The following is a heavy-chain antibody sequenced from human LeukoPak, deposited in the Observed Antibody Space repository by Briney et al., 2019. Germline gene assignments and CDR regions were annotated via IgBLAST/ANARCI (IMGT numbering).Heavy chain of an antibody. J-gene: IGHJ6*02. D-gene: IGHD2-15*01. CDR1: GGSISSYY. CDR2: INHSGST. V-gene: IGHV4-34*01. Sequence: SETLSLTCTVSGGSISSYYWSWIRQPPGKGLEWIGEINHSGSTNYNPSLKSRVTISVDTSKNQFSLKLSSVTAADTAVYYCASRRGYCSGGSCYSSYYYYGMDVWGQGTTVTVSS. CDR3: ASRRGYCSGGSCYSSYYYYGMDV.